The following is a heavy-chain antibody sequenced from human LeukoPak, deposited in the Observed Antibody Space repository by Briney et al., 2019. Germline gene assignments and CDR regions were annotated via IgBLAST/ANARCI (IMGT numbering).Heavy chain of an antibody. CDR3: AKRDSAGSGTGKYYFDY. V-gene: IGHV3-30*02. CDR1: GFTFSSYG. J-gene: IGHJ4*02. CDR2: IRYDGNNK. D-gene: IGHD6-13*01. Sequence: PGGSLRLSCAASGFTFSSYGMHWVRQAPGKGLEWVAFIRYDGNNKYYANSVKGRFTLSRDNSENTLYLQMNSLRAEDTAVYYCAKRDSAGSGTGKYYFDYWGQGTLVTVSS.